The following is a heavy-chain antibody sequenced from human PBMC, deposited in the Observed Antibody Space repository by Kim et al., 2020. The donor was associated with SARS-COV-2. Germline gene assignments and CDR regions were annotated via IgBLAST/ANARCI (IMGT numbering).Heavy chain of an antibody. V-gene: IGHV4-39*01. Sequence: TPSLKSRVTISVDTSKNQFALKVSSVTAADTAVYYCAGPPSADSSGWRDYWGQGTLVTVSS. CDR3: AGPPSADSSGWRDY. D-gene: IGHD6-19*01. J-gene: IGHJ4*02.